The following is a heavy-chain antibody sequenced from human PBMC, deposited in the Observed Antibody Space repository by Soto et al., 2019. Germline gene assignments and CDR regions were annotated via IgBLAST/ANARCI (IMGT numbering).Heavy chain of an antibody. CDR2: VIPMFGTA. D-gene: IGHD1-7*01. J-gene: IGHJ3*01. CDR1: GGTFSSLG. V-gene: IGHV1-69*01. Sequence: QVQLVQSGAEVKKPGSSLKVSCRASGGTFSSLGISWVRQGPRQGLEWLGGVIPMFGTANYPLKFQGRVTRSANDSTSTAYMELSSLTSEDTAMYFCARDRSGPGNWNYDTFDLWGQGTMVTVSS. CDR3: ARDRSGPGNWNYDTFDL.